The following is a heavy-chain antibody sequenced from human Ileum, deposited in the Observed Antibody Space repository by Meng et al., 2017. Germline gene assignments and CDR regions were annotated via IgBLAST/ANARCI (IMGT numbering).Heavy chain of an antibody. CDR2: IYLAGSP. J-gene: IGHJ4*02. CDR3: VRHGGKYFDS. D-gene: IGHD2-15*01. CDR1: GGYICSSFY. Sequence: QLLSQGACRGVVESSGQLSLLCTVAGGYICSSFYWSGVRQAPGKGLEWIGQIYLAGSPNYNPSLESRVTISVDKSKNQFSLRLTSVTAADTAIFYCVRHGGKYFDSWGQGTPVTVSS. V-gene: IGHV4-4*02.